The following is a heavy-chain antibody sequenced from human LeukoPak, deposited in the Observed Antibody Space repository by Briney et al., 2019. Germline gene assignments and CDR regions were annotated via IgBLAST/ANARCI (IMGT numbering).Heavy chain of an antibody. CDR1: GYTFTDYY. V-gene: IGHV1-2*02. D-gene: IGHD1-1*01. Sequence: ASVKVSCKASGYTFTDYYMHWVRQAPGQGLEWMGWINSNSGGTKYAQKFQGRVTMTSDTSISTAYMELSRLRSDDTAVYFCAGVETGAGGRSGRFGPWGQGNLVTVSS. J-gene: IGHJ5*02. CDR2: INSNSGGT. CDR3: AGVETGAGGRSGRFGP.